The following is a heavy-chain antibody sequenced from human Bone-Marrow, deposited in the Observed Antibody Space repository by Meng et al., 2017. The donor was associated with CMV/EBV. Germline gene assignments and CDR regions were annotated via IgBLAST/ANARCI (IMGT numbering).Heavy chain of an antibody. J-gene: IGHJ4*02. D-gene: IGHD2-15*01. CDR3: ARHSYCSGGSCHRNLDY. Sequence: GESLKISCKGSGYSFTSYWIGWVRQMPGKGLEWMGIIYPGDSDTRYSPSFQGQVTISADKSISTAYLQWSSLKASDTAMHYCARHSYCSGGSCHRNLDYWGQGTLVTVSS. CDR2: IYPGDSDT. CDR1: GYSFTSYW. V-gene: IGHV5-51*01.